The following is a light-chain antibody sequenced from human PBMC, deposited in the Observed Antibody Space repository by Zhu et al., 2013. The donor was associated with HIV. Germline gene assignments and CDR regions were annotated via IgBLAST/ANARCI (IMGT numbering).Light chain of an antibody. CDR2: DAS. Sequence: EIVLTQSPATLSLSPGERATLSCRASQSVGSYLAWYQQRPGQAPRLLIYDASSRATGIPARFSGSGSGTDFTLTISSLEPEDFAVYYCQQRSNWPPSLTFGGGT. V-gene: IGKV3-11*01. CDR1: QSVGSY. J-gene: IGKJ4*01. CDR3: QQRSNWPPSLT.